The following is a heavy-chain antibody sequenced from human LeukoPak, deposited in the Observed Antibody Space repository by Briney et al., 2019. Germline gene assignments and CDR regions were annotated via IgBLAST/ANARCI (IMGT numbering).Heavy chain of an antibody. V-gene: IGHV4-30-2*01. CDR2: INHSGST. J-gene: IGHJ6*03. Sequence: PSQTLSLTCTVSGGSISSGSYYWSWIRQPPGKGLEWIGEINHSGSTNYNPSLKSRVTISVDTSKNQFSLKLSSVTAADTAVYYCARRKVTRFYYYYYMDVWGKGTTVTISS. CDR1: GGSISSGSYY. CDR3: ARRKVTRFYYYYYMDV. D-gene: IGHD4-17*01.